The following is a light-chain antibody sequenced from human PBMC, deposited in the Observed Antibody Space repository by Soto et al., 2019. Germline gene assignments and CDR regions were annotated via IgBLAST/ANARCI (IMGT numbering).Light chain of an antibody. CDR2: AAS. V-gene: IGKV1-39*01. J-gene: IGKJ5*01. CDR3: QQYGSSPIT. CDR1: QTISTY. Sequence: ILMTQSPSSLSASVLDIFTITFRASQTISTYLNWYQQKPGKAPNLLIYAASSLPGGVPSRFSGSGSGTDFTLTISRLEPEDFAVYYCQQYGSSPITFGQGTRLEI.